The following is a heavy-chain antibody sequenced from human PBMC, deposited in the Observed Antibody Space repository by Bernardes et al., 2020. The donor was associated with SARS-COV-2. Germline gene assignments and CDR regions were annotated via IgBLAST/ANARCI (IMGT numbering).Heavy chain of an antibody. CDR1: GGTFTSHT. Sequence: SVKVSCKASGGTFTSHTFTWVRQAPGQGLEWMGRIVPTLDQTNYAQRFQGRVTFTADKATSTVYLEVRSLRYDDTAVYFCARERVGAAGTPNDYWGQGTLVTVSS. J-gene: IGHJ4*02. CDR2: IVPTLDQT. CDR3: ARERVGAAGTPNDY. D-gene: IGHD6-25*01. V-gene: IGHV1-69*08.